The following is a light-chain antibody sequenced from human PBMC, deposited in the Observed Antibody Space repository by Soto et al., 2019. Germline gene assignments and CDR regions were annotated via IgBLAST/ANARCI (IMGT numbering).Light chain of an antibody. CDR3: CSYAGSYTFV. J-gene: IGLJ1*01. Sequence: QSVLTQLGSVSGSPGQSVTISCTGTRSDVGAYNYVSWYQHYPGKAPKLIIYNVGTRRLGVPVRFSGSKSGNTAYLTISGLQAEDEAQYYCCSYAGSYTFVFGSGTKVNVL. CDR1: RSDVGAYNY. CDR2: NVG. V-gene: IGLV2-11*01.